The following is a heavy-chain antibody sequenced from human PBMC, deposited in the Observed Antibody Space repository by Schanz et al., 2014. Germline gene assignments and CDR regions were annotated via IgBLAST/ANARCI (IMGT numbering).Heavy chain of an antibody. V-gene: IGHV3-15*01. D-gene: IGHD5-18*01. CDR2: VKSKADGGTT. CDR3: ATGGRRGYSHYFYGMDV. CDR1: GFTFSNAW. J-gene: IGHJ6*02. Sequence: VQLVESGGGLVKPGGSLRLSCGASGFTFSNAWMTWVRQAQGKGLEWVGRVKSKADGGTTAYAAPVEGRFTVSRDDSKNTLYLQMNSLKTEDTAVYYCATGGRRGYSHYFYGMDVWGQGTTVTVSS.